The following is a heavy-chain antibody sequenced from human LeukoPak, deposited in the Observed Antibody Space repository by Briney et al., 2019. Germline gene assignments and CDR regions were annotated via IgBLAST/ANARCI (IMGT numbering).Heavy chain of an antibody. Sequence: GGSLRLSCAASGFTFSIYSMNWVRQAPGKGLEWVSFISSSSSSTYYADSVKGRFTISRDNSKNTLYLQMNSLRAEDTAVYYCAKSNYFDSGGYYFFDYWGQGTLVTVSS. CDR1: GFTFSIYS. D-gene: IGHD3-22*01. CDR2: ISSSSSST. J-gene: IGHJ4*02. V-gene: IGHV3-48*04. CDR3: AKSNYFDSGGYYFFDY.